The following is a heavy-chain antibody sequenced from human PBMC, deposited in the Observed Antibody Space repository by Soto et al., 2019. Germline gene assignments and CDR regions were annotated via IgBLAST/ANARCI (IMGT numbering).Heavy chain of an antibody. D-gene: IGHD3-10*01. Sequence: EVHLLESGGGLVQPGGSLRLSCAASGFTFSNYAMTWVRQAPGKGLEWVSVISVTGGGTNNADSEKGHFTTSIDNSNNTLYMKMNSLRAEDTAVYYCAHRAFYVSWIPNYYGMNVWGQGTEVTVSS. CDR2: ISVTGGGT. CDR1: GFTFSNYA. CDR3: AHRAFYVSWIPNYYGMNV. J-gene: IGHJ6*02. V-gene: IGHV3-23*01.